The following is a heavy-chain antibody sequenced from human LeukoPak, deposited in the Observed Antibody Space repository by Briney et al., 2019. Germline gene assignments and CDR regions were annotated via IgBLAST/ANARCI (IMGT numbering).Heavy chain of an antibody. CDR1: GGSISSYY. CDR3: AMGGGLGIVDY. CDR2: ISTSGST. J-gene: IGHJ4*02. V-gene: IGHV4-4*07. Sequence: SETLSLTCTVSGGSISSYYWSWIRQPAGKGLEWIGRISTSGSTDYNPSLKSRVTISVDMSKNQFSLKLSSVTAADTAVYYCAMGGGLGIVDYWGQGTLVTVSS. D-gene: IGHD7-27*01.